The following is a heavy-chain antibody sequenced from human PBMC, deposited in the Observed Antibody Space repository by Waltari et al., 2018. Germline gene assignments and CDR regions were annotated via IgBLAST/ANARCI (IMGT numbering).Heavy chain of an antibody. CDR3: VRGSGRGVDS. V-gene: IGHV4-39*01. CDR2: FSYNGNT. CDR1: GASIGSTSHY. Sequence: QVQLQESGPGLVKPSETLSLHCTVSGASIGSTSHYWGWLRQSPGKGLQWIGHFSYNGNTYYNPSLKSRLSILVDTSKTQLSLKLSSVTAADTAVYYCVRGSGRGVDSWGHGPLITVSS. J-gene: IGHJ5*01.